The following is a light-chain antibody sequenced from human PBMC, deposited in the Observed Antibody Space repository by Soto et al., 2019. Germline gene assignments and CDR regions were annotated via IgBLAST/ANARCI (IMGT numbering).Light chain of an antibody. V-gene: IGKV3-11*01. CDR3: QQRSNWQYT. CDR1: QSVSSY. CDR2: DTS. J-gene: IGKJ2*01. Sequence: EIVLTQSPATLSLSPGDRATLSCRASQSVSSYSAWYQQKPGQAPRLLIYDTSNRATGIPARFSGSGSGTDFTLTISGLEPEDFAVYYCQQRSNWQYTFGLGTRLEIK.